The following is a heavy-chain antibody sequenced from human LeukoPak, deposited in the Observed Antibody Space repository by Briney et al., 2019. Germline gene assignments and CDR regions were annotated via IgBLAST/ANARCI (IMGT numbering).Heavy chain of an antibody. V-gene: IGHV3-53*05. CDR1: GFTVSSNY. CDR3: ASPWGRAVYYGMDV. CDR2: IYSGGNT. Sequence: GGSLRLSCAASGFTVSSNYMSWVRQAPGKGLEWVSLIYSGGNTYYADSVKGRFTISRDNSKNTLYLQMNSLRAEDTAVYYCASPWGRAVYYGMDVWGQGTTVTVSS. D-gene: IGHD7-27*01. J-gene: IGHJ6*02.